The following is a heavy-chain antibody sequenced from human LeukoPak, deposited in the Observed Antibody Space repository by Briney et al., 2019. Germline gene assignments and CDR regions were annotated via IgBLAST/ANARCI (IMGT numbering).Heavy chain of an antibody. Sequence: ASVTVSCKASGYTFTGYYMHWVRQAPGQGLEWMGRINPNSGGTNYAQKFQGRVTMTRDTSISTAYMELSRLRSDDTAVYYCARDVLLWFGELLPPWYYYGMDVWGQGTTVTVSS. J-gene: IGHJ6*02. CDR3: ARDVLLWFGELLPPWYYYGMDV. V-gene: IGHV1-2*06. CDR1: GYTFTGYY. D-gene: IGHD3-10*01. CDR2: INPNSGGT.